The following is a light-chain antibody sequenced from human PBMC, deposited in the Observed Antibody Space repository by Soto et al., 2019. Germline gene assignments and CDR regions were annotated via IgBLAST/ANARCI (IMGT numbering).Light chain of an antibody. CDR1: PNLAKN. CDR3: QDFDSPQWT. CDR2: TSS. Sequence: DLHRTQSPSSRSAAVGDRDAICCRSTPNLAKNINWYQQKPGKAPKLLIFTSSSLQSGVSSRSSGSGSGTEFTLTINRVEPDDFAVCYCQDFDSPQWTFGQGTKVDNK. J-gene: IGKJ1*01. V-gene: IGKV1-39*02.